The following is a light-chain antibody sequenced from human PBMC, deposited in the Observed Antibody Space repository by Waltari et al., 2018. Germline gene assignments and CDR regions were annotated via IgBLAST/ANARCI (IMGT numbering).Light chain of an antibody. V-gene: IGLV1-51*02. CDR1: SSNIGNNY. Sequence: QSVLTQPPSVSAAPGQRVTTPCSGGSSNIGNNYFSWYRQFPGTAPKLLIYEDSERPSGIPGRFSGSKSGTSATLDITGLQAGDEADYYCGTWDSSLSGAVFGGGTHLTVL. CDR2: EDS. CDR3: GTWDSSLSGAV. J-gene: IGLJ7*01.